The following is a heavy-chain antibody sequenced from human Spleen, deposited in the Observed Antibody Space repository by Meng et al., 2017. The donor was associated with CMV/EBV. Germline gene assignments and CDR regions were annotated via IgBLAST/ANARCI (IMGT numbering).Heavy chain of an antibody. J-gene: IGHJ4*02. Sequence: SETLSLTCAVSGYSTSSDNYWAWIRQPPGKGLEWIGSIIHSGRSYYNPSLKSRVSMSVDTSKNQFSLKLNSLTAADTAVYYCARVYGGCFDYWGQGTLVTVSS. D-gene: IGHD2/OR15-2a*01. V-gene: IGHV4-38-2*01. CDR2: IIHSGRS. CDR3: ARVYGGCFDY. CDR1: GYSTSSDNY.